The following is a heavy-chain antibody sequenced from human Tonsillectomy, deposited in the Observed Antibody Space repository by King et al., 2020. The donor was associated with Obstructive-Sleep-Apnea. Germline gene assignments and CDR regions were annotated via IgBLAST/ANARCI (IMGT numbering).Heavy chain of an antibody. V-gene: IGHV4-31*03. D-gene: IGHD3-9*01. CDR1: GGSISSGGYY. CDR3: AGDRDWAFDS. J-gene: IGHJ4*02. Sequence: QVQLQESGPGLVKPSQTLSLTCTVSGGSISSGGYYWNWIRQHPVKGLEWIGHIYYSGSTYYNPSLKSRLTISVDTSKNQFSLKLSSVTAADTAVYYCAGDRDWAFDSWGQGTLVTVSS. CDR2: IYYSGST.